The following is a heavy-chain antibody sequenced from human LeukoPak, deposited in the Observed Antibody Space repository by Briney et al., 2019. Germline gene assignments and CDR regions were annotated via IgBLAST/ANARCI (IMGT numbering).Heavy chain of an antibody. CDR3: ARTRLITMIGSPFDY. CDR2: IYWDDDK. V-gene: IGHV2-5*02. CDR1: GFSLSTSGVG. J-gene: IGHJ4*02. D-gene: IGHD3-22*01. Sequence: SGPTLVKPTQTLTLTCTFSGFSLSTSGVGVGWIRQPPGKALEWLALIYWDDDKRYSPSLKSRLTITKDTSKNQVVLTMTNMDPVDTATYYCARTRLITMIGSPFDYWGQGTLVTVSS.